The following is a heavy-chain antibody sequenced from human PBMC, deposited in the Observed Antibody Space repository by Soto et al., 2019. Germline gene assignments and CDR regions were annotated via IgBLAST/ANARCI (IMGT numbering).Heavy chain of an antibody. CDR3: ARAHSSGWYHCY. J-gene: IGHJ4*02. Sequence: QVQLQQWGAGLLKPSETLSLTCAVYGGSFSGYYWSWIRQPPGKGLEWIGEIHHSGSTNYNPSLKSRVTISVDTSKNQFSLKLSSVTAADTAVYYCARAHSSGWYHCYWGQGTLVTVSS. CDR1: GGSFSGYY. CDR2: IHHSGST. D-gene: IGHD6-19*01. V-gene: IGHV4-34*01.